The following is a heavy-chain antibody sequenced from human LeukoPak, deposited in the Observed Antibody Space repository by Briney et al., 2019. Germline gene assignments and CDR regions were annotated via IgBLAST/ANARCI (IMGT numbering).Heavy chain of an antibody. CDR2: IYSGGST. D-gene: IGHD3-22*01. CDR3: ARPAGDYYDSSGYYPLGV. J-gene: IGHJ4*02. V-gene: IGHV3-66*02. CDR1: GFTVSSNY. Sequence: GGSLRLSCAASGFTVSSNYMSWVRQAPGKGLEWVSVIYSGGSTYYADSVKGRFTISRDNSKNTLYLQMYSLRAEDTAVYYCARPAGDYYDSSGYYPLGVWGQGTLVTVSS.